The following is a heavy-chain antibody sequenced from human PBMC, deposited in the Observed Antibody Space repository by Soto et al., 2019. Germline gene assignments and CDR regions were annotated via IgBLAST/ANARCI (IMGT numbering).Heavy chain of an antibody. V-gene: IGHV1-69*01. CDR2: IMPFFGSG. J-gene: IGHJ4*02. Sequence: QGYLVPAGGEVEKPGSSVKVSCKALRGTFTQYAFSLVRQAPGQGLEWMGGIMPFFGSGNYAQKFQGRINITADESTSSVYLELTSLRSEDTAVYYCARDRAGYYSHFVYWGQGTLVTVSS. CDR3: ARDRAGYYSHFVY. D-gene: IGHD3-22*01. CDR1: RGTFTQYA.